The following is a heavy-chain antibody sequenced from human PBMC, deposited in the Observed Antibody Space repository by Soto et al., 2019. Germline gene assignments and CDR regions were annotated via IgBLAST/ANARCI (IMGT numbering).Heavy chain of an antibody. CDR3: AHRPSGWYLFDY. V-gene: IGHV2-5*01. CDR2: IHWNDDK. CDR1: GFSLSTSGVG. D-gene: IGHD6-19*01. Sequence: PTLVHPTQTLTLTCTFSGFSLSTSGVGVGWIRQPPGKALEWLALIHWNDDKRYSPSLKSRLTITKDTSKNQVVLTMTNMDPVDTATYYCAHRPSGWYLFDYWGQGTLVTVSS. J-gene: IGHJ4*02.